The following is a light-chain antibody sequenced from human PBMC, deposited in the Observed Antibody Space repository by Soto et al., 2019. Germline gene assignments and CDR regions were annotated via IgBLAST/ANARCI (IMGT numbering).Light chain of an antibody. J-gene: IGKJ4*01. CDR3: QKYNSAPLT. Sequence: DVQMTQSPSSLSAFVGERVTITCRASQGIAPYLAWFQQKPGKVPKLLIYATSTLQSGVPSRFSGSGSGTDCTLTINSLQPEDVGTYYCQKYNSAPLTFGGGTKVEIK. V-gene: IGKV1-27*01. CDR1: QGIAPY. CDR2: ATS.